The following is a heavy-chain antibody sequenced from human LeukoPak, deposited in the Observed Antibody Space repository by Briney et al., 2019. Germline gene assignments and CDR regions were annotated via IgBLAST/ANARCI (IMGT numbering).Heavy chain of an antibody. CDR1: GFTVSSNY. Sequence: PGGSLRLSCAASGFTVSSNYMSWVRQAPGKGLEWASVIYSGGSTYYADSVKGRFTISRDNSKNTLYLQMNSLRAEDTAVYYCARAVSVISSKVVLRYSDYWGQGTLVTVSS. CDR2: IYSGGST. D-gene: IGHD3-22*01. J-gene: IGHJ4*02. CDR3: ARAVSVISSKVVLRYSDY. V-gene: IGHV3-53*01.